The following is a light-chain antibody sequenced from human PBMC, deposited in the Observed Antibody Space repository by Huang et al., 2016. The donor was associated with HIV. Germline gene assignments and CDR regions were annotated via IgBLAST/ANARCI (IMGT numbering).Light chain of an antibody. V-gene: IGKV3-15*01. CDR2: GAS. J-gene: IGKJ1*01. CDR3: QQSSDYWT. Sequence: EIVLTQSPATLSVSPGATAALSCRASQSVADRLAWYQQKPGQPPRLLIHGASNRADGIPARFSGSGSGTDFTLNVSSLQSADLAVYYCQQSSDYWTFGQGTKVEF. CDR1: QSVADR.